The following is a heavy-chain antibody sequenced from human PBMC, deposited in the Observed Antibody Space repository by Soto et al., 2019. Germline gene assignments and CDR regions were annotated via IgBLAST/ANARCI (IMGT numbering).Heavy chain of an antibody. CDR2: INSDGSST. CDR3: ARESRFLEWLSLNWFDP. Sequence: GGSLRLSCAVSGFTFSSHWMHWVRQAPGKGLVWVSRINSDGSSTNYADSVKGRFTISRDNAKNTLYLQMNSLRADDTAVYYCARESRFLEWLSLNWFDPWGQGTLVTVS. CDR1: GFTFSSHW. V-gene: IGHV3-74*01. D-gene: IGHD3-3*01. J-gene: IGHJ5*02.